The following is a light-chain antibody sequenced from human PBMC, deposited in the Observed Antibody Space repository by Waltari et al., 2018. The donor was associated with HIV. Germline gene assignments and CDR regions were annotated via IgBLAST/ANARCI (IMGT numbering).Light chain of an antibody. CDR3: AAWDDSLKGGA. J-gene: IGLJ1*01. CDR1: TSNIGGNT. Sequence: QSVLAQPPSASGTPGQRVTIPCSGSTSNIGGNTVSWYQQLPGTAPKLLIFSNNGRPSGVPDRLSGSTAGTSASLVIGGLQAEDEAYYYCAAWDDSLKGGAFGTGTKVTVL. V-gene: IGLV1-44*01. CDR2: SNN.